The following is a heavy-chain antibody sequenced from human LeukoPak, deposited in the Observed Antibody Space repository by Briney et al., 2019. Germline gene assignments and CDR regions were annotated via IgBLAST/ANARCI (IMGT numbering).Heavy chain of an antibody. CDR3: ARDTRRTSGFY. J-gene: IGHJ4*02. Sequence: GGSLRLSCAASGFTFSNCWMTWVRRTPGKGLEWVAVIKEDGSNKYYVDSVKGRFTISRDNAKNSLYLQMDSLRAEDTAVYYCARDTRRTSGFYWGQRTPVTVSS. CDR1: GFTFSNCW. D-gene: IGHD3-9*01. V-gene: IGHV3-7*01. CDR2: IKEDGSNK.